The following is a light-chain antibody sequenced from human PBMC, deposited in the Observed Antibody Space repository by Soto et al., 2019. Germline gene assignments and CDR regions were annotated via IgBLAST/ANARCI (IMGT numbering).Light chain of an antibody. CDR2: GAS. J-gene: IGKJ2*01. Sequence: EIVLTQSPGTLSLSPGERATLSCRASQSVSSSYLAWYQQKPGQAPRLLIYGASCRATGIPDRFSGSESGTDFTLTISRLEPEDVAVYYCQQYGSSPPYTFGQGTKLEIK. V-gene: IGKV3-20*01. CDR3: QQYGSSPPYT. CDR1: QSVSSSY.